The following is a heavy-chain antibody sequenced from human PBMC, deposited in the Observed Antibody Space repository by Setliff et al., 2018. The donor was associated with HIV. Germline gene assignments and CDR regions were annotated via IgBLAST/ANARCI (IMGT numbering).Heavy chain of an antibody. CDR2: ISRGGDSI. Sequence: AGGSLRLSCAASGFTFWSHSMLWVRPAPGKGLQWVAYISRGGDSIFFEDSVKGRFTISRDNAKNSVYLQMNSLGVEDTAVYYCAAVPWGYSSLIVEHWGQGTPVTVSS. CDR3: AAVPWGYSSLIVEH. CDR1: GFTFWSHS. V-gene: IGHV3-48*04. J-gene: IGHJ4*02. D-gene: IGHD6-13*01.